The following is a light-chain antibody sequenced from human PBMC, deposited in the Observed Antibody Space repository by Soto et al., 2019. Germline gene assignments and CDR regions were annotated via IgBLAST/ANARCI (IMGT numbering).Light chain of an antibody. CDR1: QTISSW. CDR2: KAS. V-gene: IGKV1-5*03. Sequence: DIQMTQSPSTLSASVGDRVTITCRASQTISSWLAWYQQKPGKAPKLLIYKASTLKSGVPSRFSGSGSGTEFTLTISSLQPDDFATYYCQQLNSYPITFGQGTRREMK. J-gene: IGKJ5*01. CDR3: QQLNSYPIT.